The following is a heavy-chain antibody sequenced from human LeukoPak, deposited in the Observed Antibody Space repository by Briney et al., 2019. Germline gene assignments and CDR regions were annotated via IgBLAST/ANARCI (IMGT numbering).Heavy chain of an antibody. D-gene: IGHD3-22*01. J-gene: IGHJ4*02. CDR2: IYSGGTT. CDR1: GFTVSSNY. CDR3: ARMLISSGYYVDC. Sequence: PGGSLRLSCAASGFTVSSNYMSWVRQAPGKGLEWVSVIYSGGTTYYADSVKGRFTISRDDSRNTLYLQMSSLGAEDTAVYYCARMLISSGYYVDCWGQGTLVTVSS. V-gene: IGHV3-53*01.